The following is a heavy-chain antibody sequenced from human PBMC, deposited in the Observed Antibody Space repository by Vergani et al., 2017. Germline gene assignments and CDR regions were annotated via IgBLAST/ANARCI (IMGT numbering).Heavy chain of an antibody. CDR1: GGSISSYY. D-gene: IGHD5-18*01. J-gene: IGHJ4*02. CDR2: IYYSGST. V-gene: IGHV4-59*01. CDR3: ARADSYSYGYSFDY. Sequence: QVQLQESGPGLVKPSETLSLTCTVSGGSISSYYWSWIRQPPGKGLEWIGYIYYSGSTNYKPSLKSRVTISVDTSKNQFSLKLSSVTAADTAVYYCARADSYSYGYSFDYWGQGTLVTVSS.